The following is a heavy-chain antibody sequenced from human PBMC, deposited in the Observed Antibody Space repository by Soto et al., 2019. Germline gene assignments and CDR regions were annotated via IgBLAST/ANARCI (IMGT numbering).Heavy chain of an antibody. CDR1: GFSLTTSGVG. CDR2: IYWDDDK. V-gene: IGHV2-5*02. Sequence: QITLNESGPPVVRPTETLTLTCRFSGFSLTTSGVGVGWIRQSPGKAPEWLALIYWDDDKRYSASLKSSLTITKDTSKSQVVLTVSDLDPTDTATYYCAHRVLRTVFGLVTTTAIYFDFWGQGTPVAVSS. J-gene: IGHJ4*02. CDR3: AHRVLRTVFGLVTTTAIYFDF. D-gene: IGHD3-3*01.